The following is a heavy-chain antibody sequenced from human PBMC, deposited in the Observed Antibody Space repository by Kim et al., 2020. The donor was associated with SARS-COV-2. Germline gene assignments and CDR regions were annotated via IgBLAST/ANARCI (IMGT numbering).Heavy chain of an antibody. CDR2: IWYDGSNK. J-gene: IGHJ4*02. CDR1: GFTFSSYG. CDR3: AKGGARPTPDTRVEMATTEGFY. Sequence: GGSLRLSCAASGFTFSSYGMHWVRQAPGKGLEWVAVIWYDGSNKYYADSVKGRFTISRDNSKNTLYLQMNSLRAEDTAVYYCAKGGARPTPDTRVEMATTEGFYWGQGTLVTVSS. V-gene: IGHV3-33*06. D-gene: IGHD1-1*01.